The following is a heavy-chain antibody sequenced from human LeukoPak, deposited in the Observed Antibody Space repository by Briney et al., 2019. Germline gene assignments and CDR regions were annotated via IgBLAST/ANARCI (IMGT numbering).Heavy chain of an antibody. CDR2: ISNTDITT. D-gene: IGHD3-16*01. V-gene: IGHV3-11*01. Sequence: GGSLRLSCSASGFTFSDYYMSWIRQAPGKGLEWVSYISNTDITTTYADSVKGRFTISRDNAKNSLYLQMNSLRAEDTAVYYCARVRGSYASDYWGQGTLVTVSS. CDR3: ARVRGSYASDY. J-gene: IGHJ4*02. CDR1: GFTFSDYY.